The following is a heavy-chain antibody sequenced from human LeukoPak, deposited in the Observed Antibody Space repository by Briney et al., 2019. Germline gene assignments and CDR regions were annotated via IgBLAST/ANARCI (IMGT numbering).Heavy chain of an antibody. D-gene: IGHD3-3*01. CDR1: GFPFIGNG. Sequence: GGPLSSSGAASGFPFIGNGRTWVGQAPGKGREWSPPISSSSSYIYYADSVKGRFTISRDNAKNSLYLQMNSLRAEDTAVYYCAREGRFTDFWSGYYKVWGQGTLVTVSS. CDR2: ISSSSSYI. CDR3: AREGRFTDFWSGYYKV. V-gene: IGHV3-21*01. J-gene: IGHJ4*02.